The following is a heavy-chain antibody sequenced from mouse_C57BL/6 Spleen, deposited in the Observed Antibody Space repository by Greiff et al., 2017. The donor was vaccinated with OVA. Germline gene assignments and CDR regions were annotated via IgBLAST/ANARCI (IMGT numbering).Heavy chain of an antibody. CDR3: ARRVLLSTGAMDY. CDR1: GFTFSDYY. CDR2: ISNGGGST. D-gene: IGHD1-1*01. Sequence: EVQGVESGGGLVQPGGSLKLSCAASGFTFSDYYMYWVRQTPEKRLEWVAYISNGGGSTYYPDTVKGRFTISRDNAKNTLYLQMSRLKSEDTAMYYCARRVLLSTGAMDYWGQGTSVTVSS. J-gene: IGHJ4*01. V-gene: IGHV5-12*01.